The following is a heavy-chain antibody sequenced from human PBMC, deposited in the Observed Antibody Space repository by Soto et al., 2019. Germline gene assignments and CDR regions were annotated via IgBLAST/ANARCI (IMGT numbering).Heavy chain of an antibody. J-gene: IGHJ3*02. Sequence: QVQLVQSGAEVKKPGASVKVSCKASGYTFTSYGISWVRQAPGQGLEWMGWISAYNGNTNYAQKLQGRVTMTTETSTSTAYMELRSLRSDDTAVYYCAVLHSSGPTSGAFDIWGQGTMVTVSS. CDR3: AVLHSSGPTSGAFDI. CDR1: GYTFTSYG. D-gene: IGHD3-22*01. CDR2: ISAYNGNT. V-gene: IGHV1-18*01.